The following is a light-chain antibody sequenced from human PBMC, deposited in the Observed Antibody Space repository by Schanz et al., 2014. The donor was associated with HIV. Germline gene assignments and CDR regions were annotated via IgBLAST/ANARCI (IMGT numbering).Light chain of an antibody. Sequence: QSALTQPPSASGSPGQSVTISCTGTSSDVGGHNYVSWYQQHADKAPKLIIYDVTSRPSGISSRFSGSKSGNTASLTISGLQTEDEADYYCSSCRDKTTVVFGGGTKVTVL. J-gene: IGLJ2*01. CDR2: DVT. CDR3: SSCRDKTTVV. V-gene: IGLV2-14*03. CDR1: SSDVGGHNY.